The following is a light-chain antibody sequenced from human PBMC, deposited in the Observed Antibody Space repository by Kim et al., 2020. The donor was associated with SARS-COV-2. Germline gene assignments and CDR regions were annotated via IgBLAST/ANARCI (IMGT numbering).Light chain of an antibody. CDR1: QDIRID. CDR3: LQDYNYPLT. V-gene: IGKV1-6*01. J-gene: IGKJ4*01. CDR2: AAS. Sequence: AIQMTQSPSSLSASVGDRVAITCRASQDIRIDLGWYQQKPGKAPKLLIYAASSLQSGVPSRFSGSGSGTDFTLTISSLQPEDFATYYCLQDYNYPLTFGGGTKLEI.